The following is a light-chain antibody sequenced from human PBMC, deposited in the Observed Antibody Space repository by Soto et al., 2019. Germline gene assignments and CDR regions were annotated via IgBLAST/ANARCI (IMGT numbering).Light chain of an antibody. CDR2: GAS. V-gene: IGKV3-20*01. CDR1: QSVSSSY. CDR3: QQYNSWLWT. J-gene: IGKJ1*01. Sequence: EIVLTQSPGTLSLSPGERATLSCRASQSVSSSYLAWYQQKPGQAPRLLIYGASTRATGIPARFSGSGSGTDFTLTISRLEPEDSAVYYCQQYNSWLWTFGQGTKVDIK.